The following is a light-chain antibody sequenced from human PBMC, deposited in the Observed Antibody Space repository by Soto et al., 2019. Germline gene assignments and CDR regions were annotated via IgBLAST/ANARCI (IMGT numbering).Light chain of an antibody. CDR3: QQLHGYPIT. J-gene: IGKJ5*01. CDR1: QDITNY. Sequence: DIQMTQSPSSLSASVGDRVTITCQASQDITNYLNWYQQKPGKAPKLLIYDASNLATGVPSRFSGSGSGTHFTLTISSLQPEDFATYYCQQLHGYPITFGQGTRLEIK. V-gene: IGKV1-33*01. CDR2: DAS.